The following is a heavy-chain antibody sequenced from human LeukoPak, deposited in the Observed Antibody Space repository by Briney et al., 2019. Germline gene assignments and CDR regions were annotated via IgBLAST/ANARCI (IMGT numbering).Heavy chain of an antibody. Sequence: VASVKVSCKASGYTFIYYIHWVRQAPGQGLEWMGLINPSGGSTSYAQKFQGRVTMTRDTSTSTVYMGLSSLRSEDTAVYYCARRSGDGYNLFDYWGQGTLVTVSS. V-gene: IGHV1-46*01. J-gene: IGHJ4*02. CDR1: GYTFIYY. D-gene: IGHD5-24*01. CDR3: ARRSGDGYNLFDY. CDR2: INPSGGST.